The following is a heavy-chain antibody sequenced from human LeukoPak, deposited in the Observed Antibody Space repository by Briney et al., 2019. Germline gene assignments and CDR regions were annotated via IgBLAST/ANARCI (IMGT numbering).Heavy chain of an antibody. CDR1: GFTFSSYA. Sequence: GGSLRLSCAASGFTFSSYAMSWVRQAPGKGLEWVAAISGSGGSTYYADSVKGRFTISRDNSKDTLYLQMNSLRAEDTAVYYCAKARTPYNSGFDYWGQGTLVAVSS. V-gene: IGHV3-23*01. D-gene: IGHD6-19*01. CDR3: AKARTPYNSGFDY. CDR2: ISGSGGST. J-gene: IGHJ4*02.